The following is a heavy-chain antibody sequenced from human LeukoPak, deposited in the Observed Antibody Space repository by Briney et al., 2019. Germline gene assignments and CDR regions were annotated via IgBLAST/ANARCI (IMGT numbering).Heavy chain of an antibody. J-gene: IGHJ4*02. CDR1: GFNFEDYA. Sequence: GGSLRLSCATSGFNFEDYAMNWVRQAPGKGLEWVGLITSKAYGETTELAASVKGRFSISRDESKPIAYLQMNSLKIEDTGVYYCTREVERGGSYWGGDSWGQGTQVTVSS. CDR2: ITSKAYGETT. D-gene: IGHD7-27*01. CDR3: TREVERGGSYWGGDS. V-gene: IGHV3-49*04.